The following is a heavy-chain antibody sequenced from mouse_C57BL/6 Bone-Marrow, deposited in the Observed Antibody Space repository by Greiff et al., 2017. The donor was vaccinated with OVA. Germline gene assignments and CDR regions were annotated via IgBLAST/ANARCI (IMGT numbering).Heavy chain of an antibody. Sequence: QVQLQQPGAELVRPGSSVKLSCKASGYTFTSYWMDWVKQRPGQGLEWIGNIYPSDSETHYNQKFKDKARLTVDKSSSTAYMQLSSLTSEDSAVYYCARIGYYLFAYWGQGTLVTVSA. CDR1: GYTFTSYW. J-gene: IGHJ3*01. CDR2: IYPSDSET. V-gene: IGHV1-61*01. CDR3: ARIGYYLFAY. D-gene: IGHD2-3*01.